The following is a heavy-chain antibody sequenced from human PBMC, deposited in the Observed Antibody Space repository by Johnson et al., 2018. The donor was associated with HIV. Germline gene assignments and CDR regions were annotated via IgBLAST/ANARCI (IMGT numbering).Heavy chain of an antibody. CDR3: ARVGQQSNAFDI. CDR2: TRNKANSYTT. V-gene: IGHV3-72*01. CDR1: GFTFSSYA. Sequence: EVQLVESGGGVVQPGRSLRLSCAASGFTFSSYAMHWVRQAPGKGLEWVGRTRNKANSYTTDYAASVKGRFTISRDDSKNSLYLQMNSLKTEDTAVYYCARVGQQSNAFDIWGQGTMVTVSS. J-gene: IGHJ3*02. D-gene: IGHD6-13*01.